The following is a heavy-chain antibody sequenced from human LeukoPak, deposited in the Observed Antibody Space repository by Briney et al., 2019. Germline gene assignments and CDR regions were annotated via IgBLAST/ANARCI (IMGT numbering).Heavy chain of an antibody. CDR2: IHPGDSNT. CDR3: ATGRYCSGTTCYSSLDF. J-gene: IGHJ4*02. D-gene: IGHD2-15*01. V-gene: IGHV5-51*01. Sequence: GESLKISCKGSGYSFTNYWIAWVRQMPGKGLEWMGIIHPGDSNTRYSPSFQGQVTISVDKSITTAYLQWSSLKASDTAVYYCATGRYCSGTTCYSSLDFWGQGTLVAVSS. CDR1: GYSFTNYW.